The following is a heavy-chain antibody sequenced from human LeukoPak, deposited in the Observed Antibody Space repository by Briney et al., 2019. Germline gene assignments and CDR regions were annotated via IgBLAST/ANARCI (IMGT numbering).Heavy chain of an antibody. J-gene: IGHJ3*02. CDR3: AKDRPKYYYDSSALFTASRAFDI. Sequence: GGSLRLSCAASGFTFSSYAMSWVRQAPGKGLEWVSAISGSGGSTYYADSVKGRFTISRDNSKNTLYLQMNNLRAEDTAVYYCAKDRPKYYYDSSALFTASRAFDIWGQGTMVTVSS. CDR1: GFTFSSYA. D-gene: IGHD3-22*01. V-gene: IGHV3-23*01. CDR2: ISGSGGST.